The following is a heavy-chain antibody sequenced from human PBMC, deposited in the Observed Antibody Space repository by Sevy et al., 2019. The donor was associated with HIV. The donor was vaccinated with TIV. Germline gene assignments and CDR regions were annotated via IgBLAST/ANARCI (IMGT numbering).Heavy chain of an antibody. J-gene: IGHJ4*02. CDR2: ISSSSTI. D-gene: IGHD3-16*01. Sequence: GESLRLSCAASGFTFSSYSMNWVRQAPGKGLEWVSYISSSSTIYYADSVKGRFTISRDNAKNSLYLQMNSLRDEDTAVYYCARDRGFGGVTFDYWGQGTLVTVSS. V-gene: IGHV3-48*02. CDR1: GFTFSSYS. CDR3: ARDRGFGGVTFDY.